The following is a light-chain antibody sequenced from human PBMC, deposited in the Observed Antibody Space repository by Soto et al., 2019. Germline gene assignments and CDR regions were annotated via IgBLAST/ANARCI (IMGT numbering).Light chain of an antibody. CDR3: QQHGTSSWT. V-gene: IGKV3-20*01. CDR2: GAS. CDR1: QSVSSNY. Sequence: EIVLTQSPGTLSLSPGERATLSCRASQSVSSNYLAWYQQKPGQAPRLLIYGASSRATGIPDRFSGSGSGTDFTLTISRLEPEDSAVYYCQQHGTSSWTFGQGTKVEIK. J-gene: IGKJ1*01.